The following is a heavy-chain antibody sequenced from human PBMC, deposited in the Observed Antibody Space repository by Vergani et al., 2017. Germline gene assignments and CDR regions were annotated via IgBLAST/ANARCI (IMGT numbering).Heavy chain of an antibody. CDR2: IQKDGIDK. V-gene: IGHV3-30*02. CDR1: GFPFSTYA. CDR3: VKDHPVFDE. J-gene: IGHJ4*02. Sequence: QVQRVESGGGVVQPGESLRLSCASSGFPFSTYAMHWVRQAPGKGLEWVGFIQKDGIDKFYADSVRGRFTISRAIAKNTLYLEMKSRSAEDTALYHCVKDHPVFDEWGRGTLVSVS.